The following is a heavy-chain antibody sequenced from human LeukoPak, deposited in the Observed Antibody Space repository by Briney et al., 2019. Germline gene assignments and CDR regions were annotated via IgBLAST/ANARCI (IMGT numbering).Heavy chain of an antibody. CDR2: ISAGGGST. CDR1: GFTFSNYA. D-gene: IGHD3-9*01. CDR3: AKVFPRAYDMDVDY. J-gene: IGHJ4*02. Sequence: GGSLRLSCAASGFTFSNYAMSWVRQAPGKGLEWVSGISAGGGSTYYADSVKGRFTISRDNSKNTLYLQMNSLRAEDTAVYYCAKVFPRAYDMDVDYWGQGTLVTVSS. V-gene: IGHV3-23*01.